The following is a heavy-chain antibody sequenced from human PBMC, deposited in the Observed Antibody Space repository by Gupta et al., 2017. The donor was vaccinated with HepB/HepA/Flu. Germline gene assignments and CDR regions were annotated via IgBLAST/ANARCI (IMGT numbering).Heavy chain of an antibody. CDR2: ISWNSGNI. Sequence: EVRLVEFGGGLVQPGRSLRLSCAASGFSFDDYAMHRVRQLPGKGLEWVSGISWNSGNIGYADSVKGRFTISRDNAKNSLYLQMNSLRAEDTALYYCAKDYSGSYLTDYWGQGTLVTVSS. CDR3: AKDYSGSYLTDY. V-gene: IGHV3-9*01. J-gene: IGHJ4*02. CDR1: GFSFDDYA. D-gene: IGHD1-26*01.